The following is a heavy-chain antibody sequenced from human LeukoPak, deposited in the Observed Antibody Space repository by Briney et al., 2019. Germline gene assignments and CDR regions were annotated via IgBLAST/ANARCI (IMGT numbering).Heavy chain of an antibody. J-gene: IGHJ4*02. CDR3: ARHDRGWNGPFDY. CDR1: GFTFSSYS. CDR2: ISSSSSTI. V-gene: IGHV3-48*01. Sequence: GGSLRLSCAASGFTFSSYSMTWVRQAPGKGLEWVSYISSSSSTIYYADSVKGRFTISRDNAKNSLYLQMNSLTAADTAVYYCARHDRGWNGPFDYWGREPWSPSPQ. D-gene: IGHD1-1*01.